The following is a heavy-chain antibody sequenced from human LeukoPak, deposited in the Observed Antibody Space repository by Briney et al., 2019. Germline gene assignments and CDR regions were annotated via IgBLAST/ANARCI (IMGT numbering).Heavy chain of an antibody. CDR3: ARLEYSSNYYMDV. V-gene: IGHV4-4*07. CDR1: GGTISSYY. D-gene: IGHD6-6*01. J-gene: IGHJ6*03. CDR2: IYTSGST. Sequence: SEALSLTCTVSGGTISSYYWSWIRQPAGKGLEWIGRIYTSGSTNYNPSLKSRVTMSVDTSKNQFSLKLSSVTAADTAVYYCARLEYSSNYYMDVWGKGTTVTVSS.